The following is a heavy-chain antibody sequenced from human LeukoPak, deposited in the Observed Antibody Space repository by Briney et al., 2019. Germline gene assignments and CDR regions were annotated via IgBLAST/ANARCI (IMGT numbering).Heavy chain of an antibody. V-gene: IGHV3-23*01. CDR1: GFTVSSNY. J-gene: IGHJ5*02. CDR2: ISGSGGST. CDR3: SQGLLS. Sequence: GGSLRLSCAASGFTVSSNYMTWVRQAPGKGLEWVSAISGSGGSTYYADSVKGRFTISRDNSKNTLSLQLNSLRPDDTAVFYCSQGLLSWGQGTLLTVAA.